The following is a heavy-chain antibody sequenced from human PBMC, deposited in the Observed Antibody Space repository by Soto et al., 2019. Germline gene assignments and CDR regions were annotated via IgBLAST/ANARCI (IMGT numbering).Heavy chain of an antibody. D-gene: IGHD2-21*01. Sequence: GGSLGLACAASGFTVSSYAMHWVRQAPGKGLEYVSAITSTGGNTDYASSVKGRFTISRDNSKNTLYLQMGSLRAEDMAVYYCARRIPFGYGMDVWGQGTTVTISS. CDR3: ARRIPFGYGMDV. CDR1: GFTVSSYA. CDR2: ITSTGGNT. J-gene: IGHJ6*02. V-gene: IGHV3-64*01.